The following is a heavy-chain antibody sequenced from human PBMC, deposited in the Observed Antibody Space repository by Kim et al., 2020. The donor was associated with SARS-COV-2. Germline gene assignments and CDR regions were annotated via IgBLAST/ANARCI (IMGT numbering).Heavy chain of an antibody. V-gene: IGHV4-59*01. D-gene: IGHD4-17*01. CDR3: ARLTTVTTMDWFDP. Sequence: TPSLKSRVTISVDTSKNQFSLKLSSVTAADTAVYYCARLTTVTTMDWFDPWGQGTLVTVSS. J-gene: IGHJ5*02.